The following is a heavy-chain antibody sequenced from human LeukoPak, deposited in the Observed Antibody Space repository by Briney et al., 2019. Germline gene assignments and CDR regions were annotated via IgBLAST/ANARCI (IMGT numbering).Heavy chain of an antibody. CDR1: GFTFSSYG. CDR2: ISYDGTNK. Sequence: PGRTLRLSRAASGFTFSSYGIHWARQAPGKGLEWVALISYDGTNKYYADSVKGRFTISRDNSKNTLYLQMNSLRAEDTAVYYCARDRGTRALYYWGQGTLVSVSS. J-gene: IGHJ4*02. D-gene: IGHD1-14*01. V-gene: IGHV3-33*01. CDR3: ARDRGTRALYY.